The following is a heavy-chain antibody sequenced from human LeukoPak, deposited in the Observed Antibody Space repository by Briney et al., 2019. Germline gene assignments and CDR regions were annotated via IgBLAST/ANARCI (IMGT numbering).Heavy chain of an antibody. CDR2: MSPNSGHT. CDR3: ARTPPKGDVDH. Sequence: ASVKVSCKASGYTFTSYDINWVRQATGQGLEWMGWMSPNSGHTGYTQKFQGRVTMTRDTSISTAYMELSSLISEDTAVYYCARTPPKGDVDHWGQGTLVTVSS. D-gene: IGHD3-16*01. CDR1: GYTFTSYD. V-gene: IGHV1-8*01. J-gene: IGHJ4*02.